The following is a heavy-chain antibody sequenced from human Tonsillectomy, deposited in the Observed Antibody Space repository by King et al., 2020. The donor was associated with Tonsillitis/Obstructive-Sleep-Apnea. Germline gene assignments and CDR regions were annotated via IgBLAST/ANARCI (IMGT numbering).Heavy chain of an antibody. J-gene: IGHJ5*02. CDR1: GFTFDDYA. CDR3: AKGAAATRYNWFDP. CDR2: ISWDSGSI. V-gene: IGHV3-9*01. D-gene: IGHD6-13*01. Sequence: QLVQSGGGLVQPGRSLRLSCAASGFTFDDYAMHWVRQAPGKDLEWVSGISWDSGSIAYADSVKGRFTISRDNARNSLYLQMNSLRPEDTALYYCAKGAAATRYNWFDPWGQGTLVTVSS.